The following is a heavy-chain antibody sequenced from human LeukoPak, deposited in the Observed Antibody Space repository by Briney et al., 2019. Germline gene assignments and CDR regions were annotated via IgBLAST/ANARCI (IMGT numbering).Heavy chain of an antibody. D-gene: IGHD5-24*01. Sequence: SETLSLTCTVSGYSISSGYYWGWIRQPPGKGQEWIGSIYHSGSTYYNPSLKSRVTISVDTSKNQFSLKLSSVTAADTAVYYCARGAPDRDGYNYYYYYYMGVWGKGTTVTVSS. J-gene: IGHJ6*03. V-gene: IGHV4-38-2*02. CDR3: ARGAPDRDGYNYYYYYYMGV. CDR1: GYSISSGYY. CDR2: IYHSGST.